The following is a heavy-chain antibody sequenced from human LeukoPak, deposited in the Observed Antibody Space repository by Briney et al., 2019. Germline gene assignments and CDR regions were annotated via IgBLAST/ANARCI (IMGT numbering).Heavy chain of an antibody. V-gene: IGHV4-39*01. CDR1: GGSISKNSFY. Sequence: SETLSLTCTVSGGSISKNSFYWGWIRQPPGKGLEWIGNIYYGGTTYYNPSLKSRVTISVDTSKNQFSLKLSSVTAADTAVYYCARQGSSSSFDYWGQGTLVTVSS. J-gene: IGHJ4*02. D-gene: IGHD6-6*01. CDR3: ARQGSSSSFDY. CDR2: IYYGGTT.